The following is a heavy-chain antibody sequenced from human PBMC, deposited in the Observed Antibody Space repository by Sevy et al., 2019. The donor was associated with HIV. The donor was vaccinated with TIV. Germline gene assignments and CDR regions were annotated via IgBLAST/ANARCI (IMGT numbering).Heavy chain of an antibody. CDR2: ISSSGSTI. CDR1: GFTFSSYE. D-gene: IGHD3-10*01. CDR3: ARVRFRSYYYYMDV. J-gene: IGHJ6*03. V-gene: IGHV3-48*03. Sequence: GGSLRLSCAASGFTFSSYEMNWVRQAPGKGLEWVSYISSSGSTIYYADSVKGRFTISRDNAKNSLYLQMNSLRAEDTAVYNCARVRFRSYYYYMDVWGKGPTVTVSS.